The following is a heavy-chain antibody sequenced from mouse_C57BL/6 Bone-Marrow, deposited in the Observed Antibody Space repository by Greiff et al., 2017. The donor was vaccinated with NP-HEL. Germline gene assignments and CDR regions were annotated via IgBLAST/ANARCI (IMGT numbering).Heavy chain of an antibody. CDR2: IWSGGST. V-gene: IGHV2-4*01. Sequence: VMLVESGPGLVQPSQSLSITCTVSGFSLTSYGVHWVRQPPGKGLEWLGVIWSGGSTDYNAAFISRLSISKDNSKSQVFFKMNSLQADDTAIYYCAKIVATNYYAMDYWGQGTSVTVSS. J-gene: IGHJ4*01. CDR3: AKIVATNYYAMDY. D-gene: IGHD1-1*01. CDR1: GFSLTSYG.